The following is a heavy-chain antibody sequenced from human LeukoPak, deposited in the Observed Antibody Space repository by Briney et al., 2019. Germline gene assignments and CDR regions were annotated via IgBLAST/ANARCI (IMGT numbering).Heavy chain of an antibody. CDR3: ARQTRVTTGRFED. CDR1: GFTFSSNW. Sequence: GGSLRLSCATSGFTFSSNWMSWVRHVPGRGLDWVANIKPDGSAEYYAASVKGRFTVSRDNAKNSLYLQMNSLRVEDTAVYYCARQTRVTTGRFEDWGQGTLVTVSS. J-gene: IGHJ4*02. V-gene: IGHV3-7*01. D-gene: IGHD4-17*01. CDR2: IKPDGSAE.